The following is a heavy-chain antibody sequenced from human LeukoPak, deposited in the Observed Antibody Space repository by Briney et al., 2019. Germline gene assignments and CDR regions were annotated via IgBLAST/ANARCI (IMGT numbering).Heavy chain of an antibody. J-gene: IGHJ5*02. D-gene: IGHD2-15*01. V-gene: IGHV1-69*06. Sequence: ASVKVSCKASGGTFSSYAISWVRQAPGQGLEWMGGIIPIFDTANYAQKFQGRVTITADKSTSTAYMELSSLRSEDTAVYYCARGRSSLQRRYCSGGSCYPGWFDPWGQGTLVTVSS. CDR2: IIPIFDTA. CDR3: ARGRSSLQRRYCSGGSCYPGWFDP. CDR1: GGTFSSYA.